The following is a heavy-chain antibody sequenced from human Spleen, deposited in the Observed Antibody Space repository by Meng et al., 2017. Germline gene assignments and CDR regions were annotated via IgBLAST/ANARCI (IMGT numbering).Heavy chain of an antibody. CDR1: GGTFSSYA. CDR2: IIPIFGTA. D-gene: IGHD3-9*01. V-gene: IGHV1-69*05. Sequence: SVKVSCKASGGTFSSYAISWVRQAPGQGLEWMGGIIPIFGTANYAQKLQGRVTITTDESTSTAYMELSSLRSEDTAVYYCASTLGDFDWLPLDYWGQGTRVTVSS. J-gene: IGHJ4*01. CDR3: ASTLGDFDWLPLDY.